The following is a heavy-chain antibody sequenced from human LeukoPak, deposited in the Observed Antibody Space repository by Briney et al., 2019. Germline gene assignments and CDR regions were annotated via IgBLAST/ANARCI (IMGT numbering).Heavy chain of an antibody. Sequence: SETLSLTCTVSGSISGYYWSWIRQPPGKGLEWIGYIYTSGSTNYNPSLESRVTISVDTSKNQFSLGLSSVTAADTVVYYCARQKCTSTSCLTKNAFDIWGQGTMVTVSS. D-gene: IGHD2-2*01. CDR1: GSISGYY. CDR3: ARQKCTSTSCLTKNAFDI. V-gene: IGHV4-4*09. CDR2: IYTSGST. J-gene: IGHJ3*02.